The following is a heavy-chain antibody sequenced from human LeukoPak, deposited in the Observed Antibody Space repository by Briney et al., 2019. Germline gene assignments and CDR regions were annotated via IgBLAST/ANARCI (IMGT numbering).Heavy chain of an antibody. CDR1: GFTFSGSA. Sequence: PGGSLRLSCAASGFTFSGSAMHWVRQAFGKGLEWVGRIRSKANSYATAYAASVKGRFTISRDDSKNTAYLQMNSLKTEDTAVYYCARRPYSDTSGRLSDVWGQGTTVTVSS. V-gene: IGHV3-73*01. CDR2: IRSKANSYAT. J-gene: IGHJ6*02. CDR3: ARRPYSDTSGRLSDV. D-gene: IGHD3-22*01.